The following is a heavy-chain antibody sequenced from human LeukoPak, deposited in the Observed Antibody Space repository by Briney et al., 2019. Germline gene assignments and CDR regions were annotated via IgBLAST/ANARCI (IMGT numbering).Heavy chain of an antibody. CDR2: ISSSSSYI. CDR1: GFTFSSYS. V-gene: IGHV3-21*01. Sequence: PGGSLRLSCAASGFTFSSYSMNWVRQAPGKGLEWVSSISSSSSYIYYADSVKGRFTISRDNAKNSLYLQVNSLRAEDTAVYYCARDSPSYYDILTGYGGVIDYWGQGTLVTVSS. D-gene: IGHD3-9*01. CDR3: ARDSPSYYDILTGYGGVIDY. J-gene: IGHJ4*02.